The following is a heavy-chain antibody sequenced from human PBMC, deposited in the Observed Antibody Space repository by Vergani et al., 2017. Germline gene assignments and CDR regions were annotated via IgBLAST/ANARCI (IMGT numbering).Heavy chain of an antibody. CDR3: ARSPPNYDFWSGTFLG. CDR2: MNPHSGNT. D-gene: IGHD3-3*01. CDR1: GYTFTSYD. V-gene: IGHV1-8*01. Sequence: QVQLVQSGAEVKKPGASVKVSCKASGYTFTSYDINWVRQATGQGLEWMGWMNPHSGNTGYAQKFQGRVTMTRNTSISTAYMELSSLRSEDTAVYYCARSPPNYDFWSGTFLGWGQGTLVTVSS. J-gene: IGHJ4*02.